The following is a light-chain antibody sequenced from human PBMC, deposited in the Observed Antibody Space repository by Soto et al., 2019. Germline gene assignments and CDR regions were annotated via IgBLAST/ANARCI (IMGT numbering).Light chain of an antibody. Sequence: SVLTQPASVSGSPGQSITISCTGTSSDVGGYNYVSWYQQHQGKAPKLMNYGVSNRHSGVSNRFSDSKSGNTASLTISGLQAEDEADYYCSSYTSSSTFYVFGTGTKVTVL. CDR2: GVS. J-gene: IGLJ1*01. CDR3: SSYTSSSTFYV. CDR1: SSDVGGYNY. V-gene: IGLV2-14*01.